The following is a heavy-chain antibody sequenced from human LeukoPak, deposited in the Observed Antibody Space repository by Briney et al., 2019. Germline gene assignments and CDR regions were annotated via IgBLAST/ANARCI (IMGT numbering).Heavy chain of an antibody. D-gene: IGHD2-2*01. CDR1: GGSFSGYY. CDR3: ASGVVVVPAVANWFDP. V-gene: IGHV4-34*01. Sequence: PSETLSLTCAVYGGSFSGYYWSWIRQPPGKGLEWIGEINHSGSTNYNPSLKSRVTISVDTSKNQFPLKLSSVTAADTAVYYCASGVVVVPAVANWFDPWGQGTLVTVS. CDR2: INHSGST. J-gene: IGHJ5*02.